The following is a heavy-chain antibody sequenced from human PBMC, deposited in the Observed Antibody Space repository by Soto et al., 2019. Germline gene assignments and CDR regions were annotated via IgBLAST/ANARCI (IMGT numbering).Heavy chain of an antibody. CDR3: AKDRRGCSGGSCYTQPFDY. J-gene: IGHJ4*02. Sequence: EVQLLESGGGLVQPGGSLRLSCAASGFTFSSYAMSWVRQAPGKGLEWVSAISGSGGSTYYADSVKGRFTISRDNSKNTLYLQMNSLRAEDTAVYYCAKDRRGCSGGSCYTQPFDYWGQGTLVIVSP. V-gene: IGHV3-23*01. D-gene: IGHD2-15*01. CDR1: GFTFSSYA. CDR2: ISGSGGST.